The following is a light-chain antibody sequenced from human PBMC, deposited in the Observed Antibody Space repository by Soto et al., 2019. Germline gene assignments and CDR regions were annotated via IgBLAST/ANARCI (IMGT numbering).Light chain of an antibody. Sequence: QAVVTQPPSVSGAPGQRVTISCTGSSSNIGAGYDVHWYQQLPGTAPKLLIYGNSNRPSGVPDRFSGSKSGTSASLAITGLQAEDEADYYCQSYDSSLSGWVFGGGPKLTVL. V-gene: IGLV1-40*01. CDR1: SSNIGAGYD. CDR3: QSYDSSLSGWV. J-gene: IGLJ3*02. CDR2: GNS.